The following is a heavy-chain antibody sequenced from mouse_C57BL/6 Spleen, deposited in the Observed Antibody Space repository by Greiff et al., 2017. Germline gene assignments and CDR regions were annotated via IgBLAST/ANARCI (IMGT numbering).Heavy chain of an antibody. CDR3: ARRKNSSGYVGIWFAD. V-gene: IGHV1-64*01. CDR1: GYTFTSYW. CDR2: IPPNSGST. Sequence: QVQLQQPGAELVKPGASVKLSCKASGYTFTSYWMHWVKQRPGQGLEWIGMIPPNSGSTNYNEKFKSKATLTVDKSSSTAYMQLSSLTSEDSAVYYCARRKNSSGYVGIWFADWGQGTLVTVSA. D-gene: IGHD3-2*02. J-gene: IGHJ3*01.